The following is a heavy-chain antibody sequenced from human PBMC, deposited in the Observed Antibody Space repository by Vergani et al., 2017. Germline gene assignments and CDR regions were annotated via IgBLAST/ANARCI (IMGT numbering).Heavy chain of an antibody. Sequence: QVQLQESGPGLVKPSETLSLTCTVSNDSVSNTFYYWGWIRQTPGKGLEWIGSIYYSGSTYYNPSLESRVTMSVDTSKSQFSLKLSSVTAADKAVYYCAGRSGIVYDIFRGTQYFCDCWGQGTLVTVS. CDR3: AGRSGIVYDIFRGTQYFCDC. V-gene: IGHV4-39*01. D-gene: IGHD3-9*01. CDR1: NDSVSNTFYY. CDR2: IYYSGST. J-gene: IGHJ4*02.